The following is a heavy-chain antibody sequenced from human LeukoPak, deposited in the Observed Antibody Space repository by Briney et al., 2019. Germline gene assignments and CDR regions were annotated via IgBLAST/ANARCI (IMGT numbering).Heavy chain of an antibody. V-gene: IGHV4-59*08. J-gene: IGHJ5*02. D-gene: IGHD3-22*01. Sequence: PSDTLSLTCTVSGGSISSYYWSWIRQPPGKGLECIGYIYYSGSTNYNPSLKSRVTISVDTSKNQFSLKLSSVTAADTAVYYCARSSYDSSGYYGFWFDPWGQGTLVTVSS. CDR2: IYYSGST. CDR3: ARSSYDSSGYYGFWFDP. CDR1: GGSISSYY.